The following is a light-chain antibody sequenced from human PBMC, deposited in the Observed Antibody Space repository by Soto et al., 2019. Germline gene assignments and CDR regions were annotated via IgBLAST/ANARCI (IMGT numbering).Light chain of an antibody. CDR1: SSDVGGYNY. CDR3: NSYTSSSYLV. CDR2: DVS. V-gene: IGLV2-14*01. Sequence: QSALTQPASVSGSPGQSITISCTGTSSDVGGYNYVSWYQQHPGKAPKLMIYDVSNRPSGVSNRFSGSKSGNTASLTISGLQAEDEADYYCNSYTSSSYLVFGGGTKLTVL. J-gene: IGLJ2*01.